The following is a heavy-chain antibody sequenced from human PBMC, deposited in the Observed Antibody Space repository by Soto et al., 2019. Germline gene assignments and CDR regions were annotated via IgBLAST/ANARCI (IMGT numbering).Heavy chain of an antibody. CDR2: INTGNGNT. V-gene: IGHV1-3*04. D-gene: IGHD3-3*01. CDR1: GYTFTSYA. Sequence: QVQLVQSGAEVKKPGASVKVSCKASGYTFTSYAMHWVRQAPGQRLEWMGWINTGNGNTKYSQKFQGRVPITRETSASTAYMQLRSLSSEDTAVYYCAGVEKGSRLGVAVIPDSCGQGTLVTVCS. J-gene: IGHJ4*02. CDR3: AGVEKGSRLGVAVIPDS.